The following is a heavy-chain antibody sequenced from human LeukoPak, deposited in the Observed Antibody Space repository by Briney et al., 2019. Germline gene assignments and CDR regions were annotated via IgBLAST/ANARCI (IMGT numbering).Heavy chain of an antibody. CDR1: GFTFSSYW. V-gene: IGHV3-74*01. CDR3: ARDGQDYGLDV. CDR2: INSDGFST. Sequence: GGSLRLSCAASGFTFSSYWMYWVRQTPGKGLVWVSRINSDGFSTGYADSVKSRFTISRDNTKNTLYLQMDRLRADDTAVFYCARDGQDYGLDVWGQGTTVTVSS. J-gene: IGHJ6*02.